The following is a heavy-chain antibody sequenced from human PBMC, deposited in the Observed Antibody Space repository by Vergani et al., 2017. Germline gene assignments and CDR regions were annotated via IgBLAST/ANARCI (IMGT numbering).Heavy chain of an antibody. J-gene: IGHJ6*02. CDR3: TTDPLYCGDGSCYWLRDHHYYGMDV. D-gene: IGHD2-21*01. Sequence: EVQLVESGGGIVKPGGSLRLSCVASGFSFRNAWMNWVRRTPGKGLEWVGRIKITFDRGTTDYAAAVKGRFTISRDDSKNTLFLQMNGLKTEDIGVYYCTTDPLYCGDGSCYWLRDHHYYGMDVWGQGTTVTVSS. CDR1: GFSFRNAW. CDR2: IKITFDRGTT. V-gene: IGHV3-15*07.